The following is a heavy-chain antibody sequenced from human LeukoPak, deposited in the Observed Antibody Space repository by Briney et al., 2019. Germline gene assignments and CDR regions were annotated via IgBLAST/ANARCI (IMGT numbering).Heavy chain of an antibody. J-gene: IGHJ4*02. Sequence: GGSLRLSCVASGFTVSSNYMSWVRQPPGKGLEWVSLLYSDGSASYADSVKGRFTISRDNSKNTVYLQMNMLRAEDTAVYYCARDSSSFPNYFDYWGQGTLVTVSS. V-gene: IGHV3-53*01. CDR1: GFTVSSNY. D-gene: IGHD2/OR15-2a*01. CDR3: ARDSSSFPNYFDY. CDR2: LYSDGSA.